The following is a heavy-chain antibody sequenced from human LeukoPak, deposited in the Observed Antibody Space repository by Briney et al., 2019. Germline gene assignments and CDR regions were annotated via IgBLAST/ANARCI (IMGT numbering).Heavy chain of an antibody. D-gene: IGHD1-1*01. Sequence: GGSLRLSCSASRFIFSSSAMHWVRQAPGKGLEYVSAISDSGGSTYYADSVKGRFTISRDNSKNTLHLQMSSLRAEDTAVYYCVKATTGTTKGWFDPWGQGTLVTVSS. CDR3: VKATTGTTKGWFDP. J-gene: IGHJ5*02. CDR1: RFIFSSSA. V-gene: IGHV3-64D*06. CDR2: ISDSGGST.